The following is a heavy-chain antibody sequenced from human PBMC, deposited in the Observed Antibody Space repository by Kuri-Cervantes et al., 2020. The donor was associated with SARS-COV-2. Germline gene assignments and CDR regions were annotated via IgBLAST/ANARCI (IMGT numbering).Heavy chain of an antibody. D-gene: IGHD6-6*01. CDR2: ISSSSSYI. Sequence: LSLTCAASGFTFSSYSMNWVRQAPGKGLEWVSSISSSSSYIYYADSVKGRFTISRDNAKNSLYLQMNSLRAEDTAVYYCASSAARPPNWFDPWAREPWSPSPQ. CDR1: GFTFSSYS. V-gene: IGHV3-21*01. CDR3: ASSAARPPNWFDP. J-gene: IGHJ5*02.